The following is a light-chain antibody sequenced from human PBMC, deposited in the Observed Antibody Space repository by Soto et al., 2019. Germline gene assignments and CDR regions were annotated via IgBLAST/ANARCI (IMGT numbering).Light chain of an antibody. J-gene: IGLJ3*02. CDR3: CSYAGNSLWV. CDR1: SSDGCGYNY. CDR2: DVS. Sequence: QSALTQPRSVSGSPGQSVTISCTGTSSDGCGYNYVSWYQQHPGKAPKLMIYDVSKWPSGVPDRFSGSKSGNTASLTISGLQAEDEAEYYRCSYAGNSLWVFGGGTKLTVL. V-gene: IGLV2-11*01.